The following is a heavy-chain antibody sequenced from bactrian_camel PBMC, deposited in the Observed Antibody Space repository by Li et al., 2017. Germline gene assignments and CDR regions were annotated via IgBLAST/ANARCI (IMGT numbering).Heavy chain of an antibody. CDR1: TYSGHC. V-gene: IGHV3S53*01. CDR2: IDDDGST. Sequence: VQLVESGGGSVQAGGSLRLSCVTATYSGHCMGWFRQAPGKEREGVAAIDDDGSTTYADSVKGRFTISKDNAKNTVYLQMNSLKREDTAMYYCAADLVDRWFERLGRGQGTQVTVS. D-gene: IGHD4*01. CDR3: AADLVDRWFERLG. J-gene: IGHJ4*01.